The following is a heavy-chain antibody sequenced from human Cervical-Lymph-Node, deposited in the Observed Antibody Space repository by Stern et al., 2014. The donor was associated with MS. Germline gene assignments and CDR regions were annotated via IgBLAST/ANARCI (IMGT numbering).Heavy chain of an antibody. CDR2: TSTTSTYI. Sequence: EVQLVESGGGLVKPGVSLRLSCAASGFTFSTYSMNWVRQAPGKGLEWVSSTSTTSTYIYYADSVRGRFTISRDNAENSLYLQLNNLRDEDTAVYYCSRGWSGFDDWGQGTLVTVSS. CDR1: GFTFSTYS. CDR3: SRGWSGFDD. J-gene: IGHJ4*02. V-gene: IGHV3-21*01. D-gene: IGHD3-3*01.